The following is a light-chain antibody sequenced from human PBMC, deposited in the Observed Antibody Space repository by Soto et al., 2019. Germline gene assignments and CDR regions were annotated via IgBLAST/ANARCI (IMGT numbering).Light chain of an antibody. CDR1: QSVSSSY. CDR3: HQYGSSPVA. J-gene: IGKJ3*01. V-gene: IGKV3-20*01. CDR2: GAS. Sequence: EIVLTQSPGTLSLSPGERATLSCRASQSVSSSYLAWYQQKPGQAPRLLIYGASSRATGIPDRFSGSGSGTHFTITIIILEHEDLSVYYCHQYGSSPVAFGPGTNVDIK.